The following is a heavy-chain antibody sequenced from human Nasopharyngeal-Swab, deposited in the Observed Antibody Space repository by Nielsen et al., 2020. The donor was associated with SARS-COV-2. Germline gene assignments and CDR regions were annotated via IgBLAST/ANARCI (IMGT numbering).Heavy chain of an antibody. V-gene: IGHV4-34*01. CDR1: GGSFSGYY. Sequence: SETLSLTCAVYGGSFSGYYWSWICQRPGQGLEWIGEINHSGSTNYNPSLKSRVTISVDTSKNQFYLKLSSVTAADTAVYYCARWGVSSSFYYYYGMDVWGQGTTVTVSS. CDR2: INHSGST. J-gene: IGHJ6*02. CDR3: ARWGVSSSFYYYYGMDV. D-gene: IGHD6-6*01.